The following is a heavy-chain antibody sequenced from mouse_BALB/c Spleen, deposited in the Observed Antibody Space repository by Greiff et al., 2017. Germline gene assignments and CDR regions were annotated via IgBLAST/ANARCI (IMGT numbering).Heavy chain of an antibody. Sequence: VQLQQPGAELVKPGASVKLSCKASGYTFTSYWMHWVKQRPGQGLEWIGEINPSNGRTNYNEKFKSKATLTVDKSSSTAYMQLSSLTSEDSAVYYCARYGSSSYYFDYWGQGTTLTVSS. D-gene: IGHD1-1*01. CDR2: INPSNGRT. V-gene: IGHV1S81*02. CDR1: GYTFTSYW. CDR3: ARYGSSSYYFDY. J-gene: IGHJ2*01.